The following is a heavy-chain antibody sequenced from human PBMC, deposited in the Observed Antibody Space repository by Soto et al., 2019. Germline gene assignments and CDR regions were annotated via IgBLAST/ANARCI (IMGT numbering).Heavy chain of an antibody. Sequence: QVQLVESGGGVVQPGRSLRLSCAASGFTFSSYAMHWVRQAPGKGLEWVAVISYDGSNKYYADSVKGRFTISRDNSKNTLFLQMNSLRAEDTAVYYCAKGVDTGMVRTPSGYLDVWGQGTTVTVSS. CDR1: GFTFSSYA. CDR2: ISYDGSNK. V-gene: IGHV3-30-3*01. D-gene: IGHD5-18*01. CDR3: AKGVDTGMVRTPSGYLDV. J-gene: IGHJ6*02.